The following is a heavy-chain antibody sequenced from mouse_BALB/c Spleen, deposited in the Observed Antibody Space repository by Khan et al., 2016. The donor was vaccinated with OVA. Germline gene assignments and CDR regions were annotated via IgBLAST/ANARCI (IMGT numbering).Heavy chain of an antibody. CDR3: ARNYDYDEGLAY. D-gene: IGHD2-4*01. J-gene: IGHJ3*01. Sequence: QVQLKESGPGLVQPSQSLSITRTVSGFSLTTYGVHWVRQSPGKGLEWLGVIWSGGSTDYNAAFISRLSIRKDSSKSQVFFKMNSLQVNDTAIYYCARNYDYDEGLAYWGQGTLVTVSA. CDR2: IWSGGST. V-gene: IGHV2-2*02. CDR1: GFSLTTYG.